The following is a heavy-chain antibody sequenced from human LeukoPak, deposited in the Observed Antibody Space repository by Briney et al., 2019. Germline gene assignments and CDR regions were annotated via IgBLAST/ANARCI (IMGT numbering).Heavy chain of an antibody. CDR3: AKDSSSYDWGYMDV. CDR2: IGGSDGRT. V-gene: IGHV3-23*01. D-gene: IGHD3-22*01. J-gene: IGHJ6*03. CDR1: GFTFSNYA. Sequence: GGSLRLSCAASGFTFSNYAMSCVRQAPGKGLEWVSLIGGSDGRTRYADSVKGRFTISRNNSKNTLYLEMNSLRAEDTAVYYCAKDSSSYDWGYMDVWGKGTTVTISS.